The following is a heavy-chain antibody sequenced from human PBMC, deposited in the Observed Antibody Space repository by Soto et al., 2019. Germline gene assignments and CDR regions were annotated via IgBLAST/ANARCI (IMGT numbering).Heavy chain of an antibody. CDR2: IYWDDDK. D-gene: IGHD6-13*01. CDR1: GFSLSTSGVG. V-gene: IGHV2-5*02. Sequence: GSGPTLVNPTQTLALTCTFSGFSLSTSGVGVGWIRQPPGKALEWLALIYWDDDKRYSPSLKSRLTITKDTSKNQVVLTMTNMDPVDTATYYCAHRGSSWSLGWFDPWGQGTLVTVSS. CDR3: AHRGSSWSLGWFDP. J-gene: IGHJ5*02.